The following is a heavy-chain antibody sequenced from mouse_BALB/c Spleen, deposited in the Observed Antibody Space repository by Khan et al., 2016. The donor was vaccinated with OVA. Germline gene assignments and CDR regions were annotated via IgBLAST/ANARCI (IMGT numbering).Heavy chain of an antibody. Sequence: QVRLQQSGAELARPGASVKMSCKASGYTFTSYTIHWIKKRPGQGLEWIGYINPSNGYTNYNQKFKDKATLTTDKSSTTAYLQLSSLTSDDSAVYNCVRDGAYHRDDGWFAYWGQGTLVTFSA. D-gene: IGHD2-14*01. CDR1: GYTFTSYT. CDR3: VRDGAYHRDDGWFAY. CDR2: INPSNGYT. J-gene: IGHJ3*01. V-gene: IGHV1-4*01.